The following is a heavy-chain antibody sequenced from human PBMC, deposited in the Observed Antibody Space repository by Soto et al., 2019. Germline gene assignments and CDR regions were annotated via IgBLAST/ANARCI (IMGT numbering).Heavy chain of an antibody. CDR2: ISGSGGST. CDR1: GFTFSSYA. CDR3: AKKRVAAAGTGYYYYGMDV. V-gene: IGHV3-23*01. Sequence: EVQLLESGGGLVQPGGSLRLSCAASGFTFSSYAMSWVRQAPGKGLEWVSAISGSGGSTYYADSVKGRFTFSRDNSKNTLYLQMNSLRAEDTAVYYCAKKRVAAAGTGYYYYGMDVWCQGATVTVSS. D-gene: IGHD6-13*01. J-gene: IGHJ6*02.